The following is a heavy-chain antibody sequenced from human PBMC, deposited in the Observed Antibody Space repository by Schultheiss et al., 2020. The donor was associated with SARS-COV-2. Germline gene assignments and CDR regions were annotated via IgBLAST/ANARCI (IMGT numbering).Heavy chain of an antibody. CDR3: ASGRSECSSTSCYSWFFRYYFDY. Sequence: SETLSLTCAVYGGSFSDYCWTWIRQPPGKGLEWIGSIYYSGSTYYNPSLKSRVTISVDTSKNQFSLKLSSVTAADTAVYYCASGRSECSSTSCYSWFFRYYFDYWGQGTLVTRLL. CDR2: IYYSGST. V-gene: IGHV4-34*01. CDR1: GGSFSDYC. J-gene: IGHJ4*02. D-gene: IGHD2-2*01.